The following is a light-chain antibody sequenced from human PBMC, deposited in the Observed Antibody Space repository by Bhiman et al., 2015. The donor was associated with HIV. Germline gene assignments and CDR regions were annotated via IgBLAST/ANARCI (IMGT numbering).Light chain of an antibody. CDR1: SSDVGSYNL. CDR2: EVS. V-gene: IGLV2-14*02. J-gene: IGLJ1*01. Sequence: QSALTQPASVSGSPGQSITISCTGTSSDVGSYNLVSWYQHHPGKAPKLMIYEVSKRPSGVSNRFSGSKSGNTASLTISGLQADDEADYYCSSLTSSLSYVFGIGTNVTVL. CDR3: SSLTSSLSYV.